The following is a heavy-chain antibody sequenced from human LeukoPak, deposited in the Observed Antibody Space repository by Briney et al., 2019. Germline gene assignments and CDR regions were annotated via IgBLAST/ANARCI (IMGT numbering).Heavy chain of an antibody. CDR1: GGTFSSYA. D-gene: IGHD3-22*01. Sequence: GSSVKVSCKASGGTFSSYAISWVRQAPGQGLEWMGWINPNSGGTNYAQRFQGRVTMTRDTSISTAYMELSRLRSDDTAVYYCARPAYYYDSSGYFDYWGQGTLVTVSS. CDR3: ARPAYYYDSSGYFDY. CDR2: INPNSGGT. V-gene: IGHV1-2*02. J-gene: IGHJ4*02.